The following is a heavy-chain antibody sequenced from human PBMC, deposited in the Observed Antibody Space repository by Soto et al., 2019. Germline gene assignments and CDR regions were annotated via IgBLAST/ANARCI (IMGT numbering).Heavy chain of an antibody. J-gene: IGHJ6*02. CDR2: INPNSGGT. CDR3: ARELLVITGTTPRGTYGMDV. D-gene: IGHD1-20*01. Sequence: QVQLVQSGAEVKKPGASVKVSCKASGYTFTGYYMHWVRQAPGQGLEWMGWINPNSGGTNYAQKFQGWVAMTRDTSISTAYMELSRLRSDDTAVYYCARELLVITGTTPRGTYGMDVWGQGTTVTVSS. CDR1: GYTFTGYY. V-gene: IGHV1-2*04.